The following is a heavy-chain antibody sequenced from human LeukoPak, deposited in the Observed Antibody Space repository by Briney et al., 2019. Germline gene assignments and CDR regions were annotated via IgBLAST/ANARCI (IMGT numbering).Heavy chain of an antibody. CDR1: GGSISSSSYY. CDR2: IYYSGST. D-gene: IGHD4-17*01. Sequence: TSETLSLTCTVSGGSISSSSYYWGWIRQPPGKGLEWIGSIYYSGSTYYNPSLKSRVTISVDTSKNQFSLKLSSVTAADTAVYYCARDYGDPDDAFDIWGQGTMVTVSS. V-gene: IGHV4-39*07. J-gene: IGHJ3*02. CDR3: ARDYGDPDDAFDI.